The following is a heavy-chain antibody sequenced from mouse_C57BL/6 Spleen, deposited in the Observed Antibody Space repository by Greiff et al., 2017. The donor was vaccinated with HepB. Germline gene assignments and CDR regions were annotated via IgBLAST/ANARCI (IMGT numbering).Heavy chain of an antibody. D-gene: IGHD4-1*02. CDR3: ARPNWEGAMDY. J-gene: IGHJ4*01. Sequence: VKLQQSGPELVKPGASVKISCKASGYAFSSSWMNWVKQRPGKGLEWIGRIYPGDGDTNYNGKFKGKATLTADKSSSTAYMQLSSLTSEDSAVYFCARPNWEGAMDYWGQGTSVTVSS. CDR1: GYAFSSSW. V-gene: IGHV1-82*01. CDR2: IYPGDGDT.